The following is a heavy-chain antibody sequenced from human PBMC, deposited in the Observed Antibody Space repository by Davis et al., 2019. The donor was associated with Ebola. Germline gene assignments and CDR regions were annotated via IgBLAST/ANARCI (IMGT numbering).Heavy chain of an antibody. J-gene: IGHJ3*01. V-gene: IGHV3-30*18. CDR3: AKTRSDWWNDALDL. CDR1: GFTFRSYG. CDR2: ISPDGNNQ. Sequence: GGSLRLSCAGFGFTFRSYGIQWVRQTPGKGLEWVAVISPDGNNQHYADSVKGRFTVSRDNSESTLYLQMSSLRTEDTAVYFCAKTRSDWWNDALDLWDQGTKVTVSS. D-gene: IGHD6-19*01.